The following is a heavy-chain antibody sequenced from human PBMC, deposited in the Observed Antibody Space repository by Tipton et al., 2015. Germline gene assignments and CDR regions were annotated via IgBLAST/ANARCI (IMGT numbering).Heavy chain of an antibody. J-gene: IGHJ4*02. CDR2: MYSSGST. D-gene: IGHD6-19*01. CDR1: GGSISSRTYY. CDR3: AKTRYDSGCFGY. V-gene: IGHV4-39*02. Sequence: TLSLTCTVSGGSISSRTYYWGWIRQSPGRGLGSIGSMYSSGSTYFNPSLKGRVTISVDTPKNLLSLKLSSVTAADTAVYYCAKTRYDSGCFGYWGQGTLVTVSS.